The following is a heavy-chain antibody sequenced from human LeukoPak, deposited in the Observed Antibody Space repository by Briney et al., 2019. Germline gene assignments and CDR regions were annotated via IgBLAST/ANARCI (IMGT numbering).Heavy chain of an antibody. V-gene: IGHV3-43*02. CDR2: ISGDGGST. Sequence: GGSLGLSCAAPGFMFHDYAMHWVRQAPGKGLEWVSLISGDGGSTYYADSVKGRFTISRDNSKNSLYLQMNSLRTEDTALYYCAKTIGAHYYDSSGSSDYWGQGTLVTVSS. CDR3: AKTIGAHYYDSSGSSDY. CDR1: GFMFHDYA. J-gene: IGHJ4*02. D-gene: IGHD3-22*01.